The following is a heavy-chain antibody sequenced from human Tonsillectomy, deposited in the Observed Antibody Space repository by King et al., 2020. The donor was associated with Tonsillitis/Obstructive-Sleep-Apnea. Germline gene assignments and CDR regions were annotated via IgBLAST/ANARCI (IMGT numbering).Heavy chain of an antibody. D-gene: IGHD6-13*01. J-gene: IGHJ4*02. CDR2: IYSGCNT. CDR1: GFSVSNTY. CDR3: ARDPGGIADY. V-gene: IGHV3-53*01. Sequence: VQLVESGGGLIQPGGSLRLSCAASGFSVSNTYMSWVRQAPGKGLEWVSVIYSGCNTYYADSVKGRFTISRDNSKNTLYLQINRLRAEDTAVYYCARDPGGIADYWGQGTLVTVSS.